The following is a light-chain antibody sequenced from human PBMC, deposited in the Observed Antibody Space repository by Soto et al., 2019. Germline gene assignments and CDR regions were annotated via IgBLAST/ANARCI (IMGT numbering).Light chain of an antibody. V-gene: IGKV3-20*01. CDR1: QSVDSAF. CDR2: GAS. Sequence: EIVLTQSPGSLSLSLGERATLSCRASQSVDSAFFARYQQKPGQPPRLLMYGASRRATGSPDRVSGSGAGTDFTLTIRRLEPEDFALYYCQQYASSLTFGQGTKVEI. CDR3: QQYASSLT. J-gene: IGKJ1*01.